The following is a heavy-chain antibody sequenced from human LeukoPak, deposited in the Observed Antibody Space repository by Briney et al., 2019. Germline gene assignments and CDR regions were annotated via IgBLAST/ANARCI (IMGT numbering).Heavy chain of an antibody. Sequence: PGGSLRLSCAASGLTFSSYAMSWVRQAPGQGLKWVSGISGSGGSTYYADSVKGRFTISRDNSKNTLYLQMNSLRAEDTAVYYCAKDLATTFDYWGQGTLVTVSS. V-gene: IGHV3-23*01. CDR3: AKDLATTFDY. CDR2: ISGSGGST. D-gene: IGHD5-12*01. CDR1: GLTFSSYA. J-gene: IGHJ4*02.